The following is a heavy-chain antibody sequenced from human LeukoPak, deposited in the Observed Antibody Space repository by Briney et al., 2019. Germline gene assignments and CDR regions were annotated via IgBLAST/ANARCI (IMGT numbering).Heavy chain of an antibody. J-gene: IGHJ6*02. CDR1: GYTFTSYA. CDR3: ARDYDILTGYPSSYHYYYGMDV. Sequence: ASVKVSCKASGYTFTSYAMNWVRHPPAQGLERMGWINTNTGNTTYAQRFTGRFVFSLDTSVSTAYLQISSLKAEDTAVYYCARDYDILTGYPSSYHYYYGMDVWGQGTTVTVSS. D-gene: IGHD3-9*01. V-gene: IGHV7-4-1*02. CDR2: INTNTGNT.